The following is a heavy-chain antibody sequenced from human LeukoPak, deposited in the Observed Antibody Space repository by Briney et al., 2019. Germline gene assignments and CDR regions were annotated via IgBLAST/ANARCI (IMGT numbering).Heavy chain of an antibody. D-gene: IGHD3-22*01. J-gene: IGHJ4*02. CDR1: GGSFSGYY. CDR2: IYTSGST. Sequence: PSETLSLTCAVYGGSFSGYYWSWIRQPAGKGLEWIGRIYTSGSTNYNPSLKSRVTISVDTSKNQFSLKLSSVTAADTAVCYCAREGSTKLYYYDSRALDYWGQGTLVTVSS. CDR3: AREGSTKLYYYDSRALDY. V-gene: IGHV4-4*07.